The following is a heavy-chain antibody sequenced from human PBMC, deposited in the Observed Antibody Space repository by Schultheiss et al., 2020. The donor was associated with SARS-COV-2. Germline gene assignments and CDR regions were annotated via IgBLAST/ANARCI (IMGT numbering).Heavy chain of an antibody. Sequence: ETLSLTCAVYGGSFSGYYWSWIRQPPGKGLEWVSSISSSSNYIYYADSVKGRFTVSRDNAKNSLNLQMNSLRAEDTAVYYCARDDLLGATVRNDYWGQGTLVTVSS. D-gene: IGHD1-26*01. CDR3: ARDDLLGATVRNDY. V-gene: IGHV3-21*06. J-gene: IGHJ4*02. CDR1: GGSFSGYY. CDR2: ISSSSNYI.